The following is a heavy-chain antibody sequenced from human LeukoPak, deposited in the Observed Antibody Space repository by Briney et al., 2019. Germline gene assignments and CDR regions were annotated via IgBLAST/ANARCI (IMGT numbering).Heavy chain of an antibody. CDR2: IFLGDSDT. CDR3: ATHEVTAAAGTEFDS. Sequence: GESLKISCQGSGYKFSNYWIGWVRQMPGKGLEWMGIIFLGDSDTRYSPSFQGQVTISADKSLNTAYLQWNTLKTSDTAIYYCATHEVTAAAGTEFDSWGQGTLDTVS. V-gene: IGHV5-51*01. D-gene: IGHD6-13*01. CDR1: GYKFSNYW. J-gene: IGHJ4*02.